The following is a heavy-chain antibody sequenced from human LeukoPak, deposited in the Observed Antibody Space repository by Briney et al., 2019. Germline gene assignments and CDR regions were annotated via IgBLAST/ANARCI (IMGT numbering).Heavy chain of an antibody. V-gene: IGHV3-30*02. CDR3: AKGTAMLYYYMDV. D-gene: IGHD3-10*02. CDR2: IRYDGSNK. CDR1: GFTFSSYG. Sequence: GGSLRLSCAASGFTFSSYGMHWVRQAPGKGLEWVAFIRYDGSNKYYADSVKGRFTISRDNSKNTLYLQMNSLRAEDTAVYYCAKGTAMLYYYMDVWGKGTTVTVSS. J-gene: IGHJ6*03.